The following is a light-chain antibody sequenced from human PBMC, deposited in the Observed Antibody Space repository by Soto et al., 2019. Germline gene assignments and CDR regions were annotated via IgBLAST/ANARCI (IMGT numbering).Light chain of an antibody. Sequence: ETVMTQSPATLPVSPGERATLSCRASQSVRSNLAWYQQKPGQAPRLLIYGASTRATGVPARFSGSGSGTEFTLTINSLQSEDFALYYCQEYDNWPRWTFGQGTKVDI. CDR1: QSVRSN. CDR3: QEYDNWPRWT. CDR2: GAS. J-gene: IGKJ1*01. V-gene: IGKV3-15*01.